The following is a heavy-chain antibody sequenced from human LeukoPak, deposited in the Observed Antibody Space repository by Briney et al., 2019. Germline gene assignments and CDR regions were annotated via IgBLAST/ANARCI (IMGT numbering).Heavy chain of an antibody. CDR1: GYAFDSYG. CDR3: ARDILTGNALGH. D-gene: IGHD3-9*01. J-gene: IGHJ4*02. V-gene: IGHV1-18*04. Sequence: ASVKVSCKASGYAFDSYGLTWVWQAPGQGPEWMGWISTYNGNTIYAQKFRGRVSMTTDTSTKTAYMEVRSLRSDDTAVYFCARDILTGNALGHWGQGTQVTVSS. CDR2: ISTYNGNT.